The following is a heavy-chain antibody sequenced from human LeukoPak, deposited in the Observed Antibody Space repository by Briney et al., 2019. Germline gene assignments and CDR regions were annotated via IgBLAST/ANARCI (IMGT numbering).Heavy chain of an antibody. J-gene: IGHJ4*02. Sequence: GGSLRLSCAASGSTFSGYGMHWVRQAPGKGLVWVSRINTDGSSTTYADSVKGRFTISRDNAKNTLYLQMNSLRVEDTAVYYCARGRITSSWYYFDYWGQGTPVTVSS. D-gene: IGHD6-13*01. V-gene: IGHV3-74*01. CDR1: GSTFSGYG. CDR2: INTDGSST. CDR3: ARGRITSSWYYFDY.